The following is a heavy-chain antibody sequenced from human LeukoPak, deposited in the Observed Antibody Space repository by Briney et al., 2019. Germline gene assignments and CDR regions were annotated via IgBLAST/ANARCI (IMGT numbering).Heavy chain of an antibody. CDR3: ARYRSGFLDY. D-gene: IGHD6-19*01. CDR1: GGSISSCY. V-gene: IGHV4-59*01. CDR2: IYHSGST. J-gene: IGHJ4*02. Sequence: PSETLSLTCTVSGGSISSCYWSWIRQPPGKGLQWIGYIYHSGSTNYNPSLKSRVTISVDTSKNQFSLKLSSVTAADAAVYFCARYRSGFLDYWGQGTLVTVSS.